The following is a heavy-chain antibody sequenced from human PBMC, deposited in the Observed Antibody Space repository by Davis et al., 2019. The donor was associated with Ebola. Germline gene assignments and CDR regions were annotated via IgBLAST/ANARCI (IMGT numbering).Heavy chain of an antibody. V-gene: IGHV4-59*08. CDR2: LYHGGGT. D-gene: IGHD3-22*01. CDR1: GGYISGYY. Sequence: SETLSLTCTVSGGYISGYYWSWIRQPPGKGLEWIGNLYHGGGTNYSPSLKSRLTISVDTSKNQFSLELSSVTAADTAVYYCARQEITTTIIVIPNWFDPWGQGTLVTVSS. CDR3: ARQEITTTIIVIPNWFDP. J-gene: IGHJ5*02.